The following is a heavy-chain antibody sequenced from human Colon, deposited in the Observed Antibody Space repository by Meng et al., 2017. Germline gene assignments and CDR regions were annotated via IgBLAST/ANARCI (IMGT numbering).Heavy chain of an antibody. Sequence: GESLKISCSASGFTFRSYAMTWVRQAPGKGLEWVSTISDSGGGTHHADSVKGRFTISRDNSKNTLYLQMNSLTAEDTAVYYCAKGYNYGSGSYYGHFDSWGQGTLVTVSS. D-gene: IGHD3-10*01. V-gene: IGHV3-23*01. CDR1: GFTFRSYA. CDR3: AKGYNYGSGSYYGHFDS. CDR2: ISDSGGGT. J-gene: IGHJ4*02.